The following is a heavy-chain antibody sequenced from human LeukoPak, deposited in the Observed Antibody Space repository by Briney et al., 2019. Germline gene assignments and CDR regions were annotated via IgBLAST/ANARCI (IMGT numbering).Heavy chain of an antibody. Sequence: PSETLSLTCTVSGGSIRSSYYYWGWIRQPPGKGLEWIGEINHSGSTNYNPSLKSRVTISVDTSKNQFSLKLSSVTAADTAVYYCARGGSYLLGYFDYWGQGTLVTVSS. V-gene: IGHV4-39*07. CDR2: INHSGST. J-gene: IGHJ4*02. CDR3: ARGGSYLLGYFDY. CDR1: GGSIRSSYYY. D-gene: IGHD3-16*02.